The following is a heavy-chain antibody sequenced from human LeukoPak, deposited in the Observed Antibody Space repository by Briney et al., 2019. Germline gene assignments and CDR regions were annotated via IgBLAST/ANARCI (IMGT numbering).Heavy chain of an antibody. V-gene: IGHV3-30*03. Sequence: PGGSLRLSCAASGFTFSSSVMHWVRQAPGKGPEWVAAISYDGRDKYFADSVKGRFTISRDNPKNTVDLQVNGLRAEDTAVYYCARETGNYYFDFWGQGTLVTVSS. CDR3: ARETGNYYFDF. CDR1: GFTFSSSV. D-gene: IGHD1-7*01. CDR2: ISYDGRDK. J-gene: IGHJ4*02.